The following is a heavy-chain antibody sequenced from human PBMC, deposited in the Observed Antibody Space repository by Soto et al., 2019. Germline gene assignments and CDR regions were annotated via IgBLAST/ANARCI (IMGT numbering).Heavy chain of an antibody. CDR3: ARGRSSVPDRRGIGYYGLDV. D-gene: IGHD6-6*01. CDR1: GGSFSGYY. J-gene: IGHJ6*02. CDR2: INDSGIT. Sequence: SETLSLTCVANGGSFSGYYWSWIRQSPGKGLEWIGEINDSGITDSNPSLESRVTISVDMSKNQFSLNLKSVTAADSAVYHCARGRSSVPDRRGIGYYGLDVWGQGATVTVSS. V-gene: IGHV4-34*01.